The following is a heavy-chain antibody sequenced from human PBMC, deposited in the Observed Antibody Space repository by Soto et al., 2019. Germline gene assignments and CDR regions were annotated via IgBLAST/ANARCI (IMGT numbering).Heavy chain of an antibody. Sequence: GGSLGLSCAASGFTFSSYAMHWVRQAPGKGLEWVAVISYDGSNKYYADSVKGRFTISRDNSKNTLYLQMNSLRAEDTAVYYCARDRHYYDSSGVSAFDIWGQGTMVTVSS. V-gene: IGHV3-30-3*01. CDR3: ARDRHYYDSSGVSAFDI. CDR2: ISYDGSNK. CDR1: GFTFSSYA. J-gene: IGHJ3*02. D-gene: IGHD3-22*01.